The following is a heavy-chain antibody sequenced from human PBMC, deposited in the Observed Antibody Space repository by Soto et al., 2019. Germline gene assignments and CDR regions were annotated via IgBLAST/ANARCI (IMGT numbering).Heavy chain of an antibody. CDR2: IIPIFGTA. D-gene: IGHD1-26*01. CDR1: GGTFSSYS. Sequence: QVQLVHSGAEVKKPGSSVKVSCKASGGTFSSYSINWVRQAPGQGLEWMGEIIPIFGTANYAQKFQGRVTITADESTSTAYMELCSLGSEETAVYYCARDGGRHSGGMDYWGQGTLVTVSS. J-gene: IGHJ4*02. V-gene: IGHV1-69*01. CDR3: ARDGGRHSGGMDY.